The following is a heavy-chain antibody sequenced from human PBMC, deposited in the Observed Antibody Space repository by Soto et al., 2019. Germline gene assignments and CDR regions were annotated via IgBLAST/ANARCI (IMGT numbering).Heavy chain of an antibody. J-gene: IGHJ4*02. V-gene: IGHV3-33*06. CDR2: VYNIGSTG. CDR1: GFTFSNYN. Sequence: QVQLVESGGGVVQPGRSLRLSCAASGFTFSNYNMHWVRQAPGKGLEWVALVYNIGSTGYYADSVKGRFTISRDNSKNTLYLQMNSLRAEDTAVYYCAKDYSYALDYWGQGTLVTVSS. CDR3: AKDYSYALDY. D-gene: IGHD3-16*01.